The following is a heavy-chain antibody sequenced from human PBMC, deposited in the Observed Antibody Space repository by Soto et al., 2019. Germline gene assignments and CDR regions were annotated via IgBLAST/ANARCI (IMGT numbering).Heavy chain of an antibody. CDR1: GYTFTTYG. CDR3: AREYCSSTSCYGVDY. D-gene: IGHD2-2*01. J-gene: IGHJ4*02. V-gene: IGHV1-18*01. Sequence: ASVKVSCKASGYTFTTYGISWVRQAPGQGFEWMGWINAYNGNTNYAQKLQGRVTMTTDTSTSTAYMEPRSLRSDDSAVYYCAREYCSSTSCYGVDYWGQGTQVTVSS. CDR2: INAYNGNT.